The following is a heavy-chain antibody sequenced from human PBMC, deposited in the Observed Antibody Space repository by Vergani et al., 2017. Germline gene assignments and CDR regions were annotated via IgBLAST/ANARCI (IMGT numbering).Heavy chain of an antibody. D-gene: IGHD3-3*01. CDR2: IYYSGST. V-gene: IGHV4-39*07. CDR3: ARVGEITIFGVVNYYYYGMDV. J-gene: IGHJ6*02. Sequence: QLQLQESGPGLVKPSETLSLTCTVSGGSISSSSYYWGWIRQPPGKGLEWIGSIYYSGSTYYNPSLKSRVTISVDTSKNQFSLKLSSVTAADTAVYHCARVGEITIFGVVNYYYYGMDVWGQGTTVTVSS. CDR1: GGSISSSSYY.